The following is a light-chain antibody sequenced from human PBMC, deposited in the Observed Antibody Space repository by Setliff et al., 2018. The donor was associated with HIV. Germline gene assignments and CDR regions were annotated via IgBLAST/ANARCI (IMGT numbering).Light chain of an antibody. J-gene: IGLJ2*01. Sequence: QSVLTQPPSASGTPGQRVTISCSGGNSNIGRNTVSWYQQRPGTAPKLLIYISNQRPSGVPDRFSGSKSGTSASLAISGLQSDDEADYHCSAWDGSLGAVVFGGGTKVTVL. CDR1: NSNIGRNT. CDR3: SAWDGSLGAVV. CDR2: ISN. V-gene: IGLV1-44*01.